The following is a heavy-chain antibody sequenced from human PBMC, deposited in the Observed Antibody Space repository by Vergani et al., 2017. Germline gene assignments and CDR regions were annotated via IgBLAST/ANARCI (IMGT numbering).Heavy chain of an antibody. Sequence: QVQLVESGGGVVQPGRSLRLSCAASGFTFSSYAMHWVRQAPGKGLEWVAVISYDGSNKYYADSVKGRFTISSDNSKNTLYLQMNSLRAEDTAVYYCASFIAGDFDYWGQGTLVAVSS. V-gene: IGHV3-30-3*01. CDR1: GFTFSSYA. D-gene: IGHD6-13*01. CDR3: ASFIAGDFDY. J-gene: IGHJ4*02. CDR2: ISYDGSNK.